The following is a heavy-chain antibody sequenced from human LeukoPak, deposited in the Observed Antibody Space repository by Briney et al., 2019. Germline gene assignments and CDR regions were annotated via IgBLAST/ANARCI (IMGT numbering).Heavy chain of an antibody. CDR1: GYTLTELS. V-gene: IGHV1-24*01. CDR3: ATVKIDYDSSGYYWEYYFDY. Sequence: ASVKVSYKVSGYTLTELSMHWVRQAPGKGLEWMGGFDPEDGETIYAQKFQGRVTMTEDTSTDTAYMELSSLRSEDTAVYYCATVKIDYDSSGYYWEYYFDYWGQGTLVTVSS. D-gene: IGHD3-22*01. CDR2: FDPEDGET. J-gene: IGHJ4*02.